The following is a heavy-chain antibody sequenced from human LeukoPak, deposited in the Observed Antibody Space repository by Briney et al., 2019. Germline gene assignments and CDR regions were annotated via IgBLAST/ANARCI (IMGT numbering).Heavy chain of an antibody. J-gene: IGHJ3*02. CDR1: DYPFYKYW. V-gene: IGHV5-51*01. Sequence: GESLQISCKGSDYPFYKYWIGWVRPMPGKGLEWMGLIYPADSDIRYSPSFRGQVTISADKSTDTAYLQLSALKASDTAMYYCARRPPTVVTLSRDALHIWGQGTMVTVSS. CDR3: ARRPPTVVTLSRDALHI. CDR2: IYPADSDI. D-gene: IGHD4-23*01.